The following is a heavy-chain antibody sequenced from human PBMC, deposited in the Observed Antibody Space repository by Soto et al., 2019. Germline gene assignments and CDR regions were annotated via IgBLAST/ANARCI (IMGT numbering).Heavy chain of an antibody. D-gene: IGHD1-26*01. Sequence: SETLSLTCTVSGGSISSYYWSWIRQPPGKGLEWIGYIYYSGSTNYNPSLKSRVTISVDTSKNQFSLKLSSVTAADTAVYYCAREVGRHYRLAVWGQGTTVTVSS. CDR1: GGSISSYY. V-gene: IGHV4-59*01. CDR2: IYYSGST. J-gene: IGHJ6*02. CDR3: AREVGRHYRLAV.